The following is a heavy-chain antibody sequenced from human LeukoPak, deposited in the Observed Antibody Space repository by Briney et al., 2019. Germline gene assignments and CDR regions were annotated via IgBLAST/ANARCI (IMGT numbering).Heavy chain of an antibody. CDR3: AREDCSSTSCYFPFLGWFDP. Sequence: GASVKVSCKASGYTFTGYYMHWVRQAPGQGLEWMGCINPNSGGTNYAQKFQGRVTMTRDTSISTAYMELSRLRSDDTAVYYCAREDCSSTSCYFPFLGWFDPWGQGTLVTVSS. J-gene: IGHJ5*02. CDR2: INPNSGGT. V-gene: IGHV1-2*02. CDR1: GYTFTGYY. D-gene: IGHD2-2*01.